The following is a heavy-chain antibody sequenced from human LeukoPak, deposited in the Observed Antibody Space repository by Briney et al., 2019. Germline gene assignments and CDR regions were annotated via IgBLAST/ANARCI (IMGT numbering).Heavy chain of an antibody. Sequence: GGSLRLSCAASGFTFSSYAMSWVRQAPGKGLEWVSAISGSGGSTYYADSVKGRFTISRDNSKNTLYLQMNSLRAEDTAVYYCAKDRSYDYVWGSPGGYWGQGTLVTVSS. V-gene: IGHV3-23*01. CDR2: ISGSGGST. CDR3: AKDRSYDYVWGSPGGY. J-gene: IGHJ4*02. CDR1: GFTFSSYA. D-gene: IGHD3-16*01.